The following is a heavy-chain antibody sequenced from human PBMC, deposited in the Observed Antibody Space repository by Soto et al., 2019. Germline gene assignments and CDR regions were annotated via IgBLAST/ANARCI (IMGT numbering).Heavy chain of an antibody. CDR1: GFSLSTSGMC. CDR2: IYWDDDK. J-gene: IGHJ6*02. Sequence: SGPTLVNPTQTLTLTCTFSGFSLSTSGMCVSWIRQPPGKALEWLARIYWDDDKRYSPSLKTRLTITKDTSKNQVVLTMTNMDPVDTATYYCAHIGDYDFWSGYYTGMDVWGQGTTVTVSS. CDR3: AHIGDYDFWSGYYTGMDV. D-gene: IGHD3-3*01. V-gene: IGHV2-5*08.